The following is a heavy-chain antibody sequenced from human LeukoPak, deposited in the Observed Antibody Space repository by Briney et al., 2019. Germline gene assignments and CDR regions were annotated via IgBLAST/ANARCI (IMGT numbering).Heavy chain of an antibody. D-gene: IGHD6-13*01. CDR2: IYPGDSDT. Sequence: GESLKISCKGSGYSFTNYWIGWVRQMPGKGLEWMGIIYPGDSDTRYSPSFQGQVTISADKSISTAYLQWSSLKASDTAMYYCARSPPRSYSGIWFFFDYWGQGTLVTVSS. CDR1: GYSFTNYW. V-gene: IGHV5-51*01. J-gene: IGHJ4*02. CDR3: ARSPPRSYSGIWFFFDY.